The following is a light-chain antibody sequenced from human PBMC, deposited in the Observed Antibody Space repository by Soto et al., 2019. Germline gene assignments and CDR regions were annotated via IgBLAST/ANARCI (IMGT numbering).Light chain of an antibody. J-gene: IGKJ1*01. CDR2: AAS. V-gene: IGKV1-27*01. CDR3: QKYNSAPRT. CDR1: QGISNY. Sequence: DIQMTQSPSSLSASVGDRVTITCRASQGISNYLAWYQRKPGKVPKLLIYAASTLQSGVPSRFSGSGSGTDFTLTITSMQTEAVPNYSCQKYNSAPRTFGQGTKVDIK.